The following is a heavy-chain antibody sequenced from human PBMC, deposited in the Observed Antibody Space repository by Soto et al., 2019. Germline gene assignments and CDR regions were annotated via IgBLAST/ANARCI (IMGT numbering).Heavy chain of an antibody. V-gene: IGHV4-4*02. CDR1: SGSISSSNW. CDR2: IYHSGST. D-gene: IGHD4-17*01. CDR3: ARNQPTARASNAFDI. Sequence: QVQLQESGPGLVKPSGTLSLTCAVSSGSISSSNWWSWVRQPPGKGLEWIGEIYHSGSTNYNPSLKSRVTISVDKSKNQFSLKLSSVTAADTAVYYCARNQPTARASNAFDIWGQGTMVTVSS. J-gene: IGHJ3*02.